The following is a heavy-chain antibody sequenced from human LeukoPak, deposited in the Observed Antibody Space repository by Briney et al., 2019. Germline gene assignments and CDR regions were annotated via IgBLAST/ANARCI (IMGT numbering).Heavy chain of an antibody. CDR3: ARDYSSGWPTHYYFAY. V-gene: IGHV3-7*01. CDR2: IKQDGSEK. J-gene: IGHJ4*02. D-gene: IGHD6-19*01. CDR1: GFTFSSYW. Sequence: GGSLRLSCAASGFTFSSYWMSWVRQAPGKGLEWVANIKQDGSEKYYVDSVKGRFTISRDNAKNSLYLQMNSLRAEDTAVYYCARDYSSGWPTHYYFAYWGQGTLATVSS.